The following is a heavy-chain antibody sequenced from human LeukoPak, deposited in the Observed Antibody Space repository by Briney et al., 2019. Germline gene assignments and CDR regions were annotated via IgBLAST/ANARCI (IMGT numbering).Heavy chain of an antibody. CDR2: INHNGST. V-gene: IGHV4-34*01. Sequence: GSLRLSCAASGFTVSTNYMSWIRQPPGRGLEWIGEINHNGSTNYNPSLKSRVTISVDTSKNHFSLKLSSVTAADTAVYYCARYYDYVWGSYRYANWFDPWGQGTLVTISS. D-gene: IGHD3-16*02. CDR1: GFTVSTNY. J-gene: IGHJ5*02. CDR3: ARYYDYVWGSYRYANWFDP.